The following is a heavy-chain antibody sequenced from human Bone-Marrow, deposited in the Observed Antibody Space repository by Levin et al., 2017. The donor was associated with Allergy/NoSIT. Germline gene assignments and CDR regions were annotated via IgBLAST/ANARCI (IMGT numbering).Heavy chain of an antibody. J-gene: IGHJ4*02. V-gene: IGHV1-18*01. CDR2: ISAYNGNT. CDR3: AREKRVGSSSSFRGYSGYDWGY. CDR1: GYTFTSYG. Sequence: PVASVKVSCKASGYTFTSYGISWVRQAPGQGLEWMGWISAYNGNTNYAQKLQGRVTMTTDTSTSTAYMELRSLRSDDTAVYYCAREKRVGSSSSFRGYSGYDWGYWGQGTLVTVSS. D-gene: IGHD5-12*01.